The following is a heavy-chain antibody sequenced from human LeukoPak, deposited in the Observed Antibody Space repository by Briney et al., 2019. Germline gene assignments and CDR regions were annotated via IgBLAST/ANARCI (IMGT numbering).Heavy chain of an antibody. CDR3: ARTETYYYYYMDV. Sequence: GGSLRLSCTVSGFTVSSNSMSWVRQAPGKGLEWVSFIYSDNTHYSDSVKGRFTISRDNSKNTLYLQMNSLRAEDTAVYYCARTETYYYYYMDVWGKGTTVTVSS. J-gene: IGHJ6*03. CDR2: IYSDNT. V-gene: IGHV3-53*01. CDR1: GFTVSSNS.